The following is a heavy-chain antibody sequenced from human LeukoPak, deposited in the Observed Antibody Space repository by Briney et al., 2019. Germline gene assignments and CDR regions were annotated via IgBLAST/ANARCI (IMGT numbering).Heavy chain of an antibody. CDR3: ARGYDTTGYFSN. CDR1: GYTLTELS. Sequence: ASVKVSCKVPGYTLTELSMHWVRQAPGQGLEWMGWIDTNTGNPTYAQGFIGRFVFSLDTSVTTAYLQISSLKAEDTAVYYCARGYDTTGYFSNWGQGTLVTVSS. CDR2: IDTNTGNP. V-gene: IGHV7-4-1*02. J-gene: IGHJ4*02. D-gene: IGHD3-22*01.